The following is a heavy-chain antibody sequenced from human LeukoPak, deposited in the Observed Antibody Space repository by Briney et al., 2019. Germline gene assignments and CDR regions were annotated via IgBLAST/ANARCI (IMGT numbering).Heavy chain of an antibody. CDR3: ARSDAYSSSWYLPY. Sequence: PGGSLRLSCAASGFTFSTYSMNWVRQAPGKGLEWVSSISSSGTYIYYADSVKGRFTLSRDNANNSLYLQMNSLRAEDTAVYYCARSDAYSSSWYLPYWGQGTLVTVSS. CDR2: ISSSGTYI. D-gene: IGHD6-13*01. V-gene: IGHV3-21*01. CDR1: GFTFSTYS. J-gene: IGHJ1*01.